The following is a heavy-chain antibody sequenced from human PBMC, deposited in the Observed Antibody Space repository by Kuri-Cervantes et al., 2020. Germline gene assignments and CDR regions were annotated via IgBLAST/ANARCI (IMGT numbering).Heavy chain of an antibody. J-gene: IGHJ5*02. D-gene: IGHD4-11*01. CDR3: AKDRDYSNLFDP. Sequence: GGSLRLSCAASGFTFSSYAMHWVRQAPGKGLEWVAFIRYDGSNKYYADSVQGRFTISRDNSKNTLYLQMNSLRAEDTAVYYCAKDRDYSNLFDPWGQGALVTVSS. V-gene: IGHV3-30*02. CDR2: IRYDGSNK. CDR1: GFTFSSYA.